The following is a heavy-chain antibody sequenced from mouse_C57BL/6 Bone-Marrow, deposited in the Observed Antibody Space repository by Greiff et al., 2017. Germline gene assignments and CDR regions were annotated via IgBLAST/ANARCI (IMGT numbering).Heavy chain of an antibody. CDR3: ARGRDYYGSSYYYAMDY. D-gene: IGHD1-1*01. Sequence: EVKLVESEGGLVQPGSSMKLSCTASGFTFSDYYMAWVRQVPEKGLEWVANINYDGSSTYYLDSLKSRFIISRDNAKNILYLQMSSLKSEDTATYYCARGRDYYGSSYYYAMDYWGQGTSVTVSS. V-gene: IGHV5-16*01. CDR1: GFTFSDYY. CDR2: INYDGSST. J-gene: IGHJ4*01.